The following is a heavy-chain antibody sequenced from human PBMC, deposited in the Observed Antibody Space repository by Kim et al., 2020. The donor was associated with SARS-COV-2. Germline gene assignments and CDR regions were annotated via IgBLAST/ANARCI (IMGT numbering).Heavy chain of an antibody. D-gene: IGHD3-22*01. V-gene: IGHV4-59*13. CDR2: IYYSGST. Sequence: SETLSLTCTVSGGSISSYYWSWIRQPPGKGLEWIGYIYYSGSTNYNPSLKSRVTISVDTSKNQFSLKLSTVTAADTAVYYCARATNYYDSSGYYFYYFD. J-gene: IGHJ4*01. CDR1: GGSISSYY. CDR3: ARATNYYDSSGYYFYYFD.